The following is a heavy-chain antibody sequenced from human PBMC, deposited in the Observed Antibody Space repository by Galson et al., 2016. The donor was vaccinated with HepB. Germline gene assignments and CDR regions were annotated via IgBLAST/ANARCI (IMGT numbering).Heavy chain of an antibody. CDR2: ITWYGGDT. CDR3: AKDNPLSPGAFDY. Sequence: LRLSCAASGFTFGDYTMHWVRQTPGKGLEWVSLITWYGGDTYYADSVKGRFTISRDNSKNSLYLQMNSLRTEDTALYYCAKDNPLSPGAFDYWGQGTLVTVSS. J-gene: IGHJ4*02. CDR1: GFTFGDYT. D-gene: IGHD3-16*01. V-gene: IGHV3-43*01.